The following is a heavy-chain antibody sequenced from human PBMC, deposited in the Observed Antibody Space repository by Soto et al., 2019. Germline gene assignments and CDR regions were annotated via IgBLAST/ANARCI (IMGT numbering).Heavy chain of an antibody. D-gene: IGHD3-10*02. V-gene: IGHV4-4*02. CDR2: IHHSGST. J-gene: IGHJ6*03. Sequence: QVQLQESGPGLVKPSETLSLTFAVSGGSISISNWWSWVRQTPGKGLEWIGHIHHSGSTNYSPSLRSRVTISVAKSKNQFSLKMNSVAAADTAVYYCARGGYYVYMDVWGKGTTVTVSS. CDR3: ARGGYYVYMDV. CDR1: GGSISISNW.